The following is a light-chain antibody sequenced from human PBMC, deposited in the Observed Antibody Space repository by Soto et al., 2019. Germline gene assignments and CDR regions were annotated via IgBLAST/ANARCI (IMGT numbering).Light chain of an antibody. J-gene: IGLJ1*01. CDR3: SSYAGNTKGV. CDR1: SSDVGGYDY. CDR2: EVS. Sequence: QSELTQPPSASGSPGQSVTISCTGTSSDVGGYDYVSWYQQHPGKAPKLMIFEVSKRPSGVPDRFSGSKSGNTASLTVSGLQAEDEADYYCSSYAGNTKGVFGTGTKVTVL. V-gene: IGLV2-8*01.